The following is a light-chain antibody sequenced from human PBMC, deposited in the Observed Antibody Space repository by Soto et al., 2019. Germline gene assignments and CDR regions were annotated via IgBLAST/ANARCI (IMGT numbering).Light chain of an antibody. CDR2: TDN. Sequence: QSVLTQPPSASGTPGQRVTISCSGSSSNSGINTVNWYQQVPGTAPKLLIYTDNQRPAGVPDRFSGSMSGTSASLAISGLQSEDEADYYCAAWDDSLNGLYVFGTGTNV. V-gene: IGLV1-44*01. J-gene: IGLJ1*01. CDR1: SSNSGINT. CDR3: AAWDDSLNGLYV.